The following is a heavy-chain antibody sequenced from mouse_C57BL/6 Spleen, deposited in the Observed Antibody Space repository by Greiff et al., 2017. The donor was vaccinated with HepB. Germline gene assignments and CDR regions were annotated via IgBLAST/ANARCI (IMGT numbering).Heavy chain of an antibody. D-gene: IGHD1-1*01. Sequence: VQLQQPGAELVKPGASVKMSCKASGYTLTSYGITWVKQRPGQGLEWIGDIYPGSGSTNYNEKFKSKATLTVDTSSLTAYMQLSSLTSEDSAVYYCSRHCGSSEFAYWGQGTLVTVSA. CDR2: IYPGSGST. CDR3: SRHCGSSEFAY. J-gene: IGHJ3*01. V-gene: IGHV1-55*01. CDR1: GYTLTSYG.